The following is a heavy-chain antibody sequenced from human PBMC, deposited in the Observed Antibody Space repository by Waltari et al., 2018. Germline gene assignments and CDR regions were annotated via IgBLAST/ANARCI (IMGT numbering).Heavy chain of an antibody. CDR3: ARDPPRMVSGVWFDP. V-gene: IGHV3-48*01. Sequence: EVQLVESGGGLVQPGGSLRLSCAASGFTFSTYSMNWVRQAPGKGREWVSYIRSGNSILYYADSGKGRFTISRDDAKNSLYLQMGSLTADDTAVYYCARDPPRMVSGVWFDPWGQGTLVTVSS. D-gene: IGHD3-10*01. CDR1: GFTFSTYS. J-gene: IGHJ5*02. CDR2: IRSGNSIL.